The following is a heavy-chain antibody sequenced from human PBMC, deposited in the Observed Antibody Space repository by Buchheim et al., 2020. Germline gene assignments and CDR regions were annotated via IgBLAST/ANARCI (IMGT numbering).Heavy chain of an antibody. CDR2: IWYDGSNK. D-gene: IGHD2-2*01. Sequence: QVQLVESGGGVVQPGRSLRLSCAASGFTFSSYGMHWVRQAPGKGLEWVAVIWYDGSNKYYADSVKGRFTISRDNSKNTLYLQMNSLRAEDTAVYYCARGPGVVVPAAYFDYWGQGTL. J-gene: IGHJ4*02. CDR3: ARGPGVVVPAAYFDY. CDR1: GFTFSSYG. V-gene: IGHV3-33*01.